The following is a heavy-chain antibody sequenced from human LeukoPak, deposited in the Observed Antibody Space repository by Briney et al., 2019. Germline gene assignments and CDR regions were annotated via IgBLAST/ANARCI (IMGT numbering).Heavy chain of an antibody. CDR1: GYTFTGYY. Sequence: GASVKVSCKASGYTFTGYYMHWVRQAPGHGLGWMGWINPNSGGTNYAQKFQGRVTMTRDTSISTAYMELSRLRSDDTAVYYCARSVIPNWFDPWGQGTLVTVSS. J-gene: IGHJ5*02. D-gene: IGHD2-21*01. CDR2: INPNSGGT. CDR3: ARSVIPNWFDP. V-gene: IGHV1-2*02.